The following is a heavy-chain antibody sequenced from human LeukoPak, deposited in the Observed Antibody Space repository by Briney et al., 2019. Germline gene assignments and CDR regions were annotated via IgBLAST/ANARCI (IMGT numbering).Heavy chain of an antibody. D-gene: IGHD1-26*01. CDR2: LYIAGAT. Sequence: GGSLRLSCAASGFTVSNNYMSWGRQGPGRGVEWVSILYIAGATYYTASVRGRVTISRDSSKNTMCLQINSLRAEDTTVHYCASGGTGASKFYSDPFHYWGQGTLVTVSS. V-gene: IGHV3-53*01. J-gene: IGHJ4*02. CDR1: GFTVSNNY. CDR3: ASGGTGASKFYSDPFHY.